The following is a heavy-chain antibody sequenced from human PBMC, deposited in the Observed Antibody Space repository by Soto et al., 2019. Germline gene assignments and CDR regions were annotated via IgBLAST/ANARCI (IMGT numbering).Heavy chain of an antibody. Sequence: QVQLVESGGGVVQPGRSLRLSCAASGFTFSSYAMHWVRQAPGKGLEWVAVISYDGSNKYYADSVKGRFTISRDNSKNTLYLQMNSLRAEDTAVYYCASSHRRGQWELPWGYYYYYYGMDVW. V-gene: IGHV3-30-3*01. CDR3: ASSHRRGQWELPWGYYYYYYGMDV. J-gene: IGHJ6*01. CDR2: ISYDGSNK. CDR1: GFTFSSYA. D-gene: IGHD1-26*01.